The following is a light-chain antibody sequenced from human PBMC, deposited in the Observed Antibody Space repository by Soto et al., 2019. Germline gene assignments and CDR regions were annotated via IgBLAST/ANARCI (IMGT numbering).Light chain of an antibody. V-gene: IGLV2-14*02. CDR2: NVY. CDR3: SAYTVSRTYV. J-gene: IGLJ1*01. CDR1: GGDVGNYDL. Sequence: QSVLTQPASVSGSPGQSITISCAGSGGDVGNYDLLSWYQKIPGKAPKLMIYNVYDRPLGISYRFSGSKSGNTASLTISGLQGEDEADYYCSAYTVSRTYVFGTGTKLTVL.